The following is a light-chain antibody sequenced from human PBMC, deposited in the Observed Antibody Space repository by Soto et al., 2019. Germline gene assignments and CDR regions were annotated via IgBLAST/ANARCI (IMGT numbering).Light chain of an antibody. CDR3: QHYDSAPYT. V-gene: IGKV1-27*01. CDR2: AAS. Sequence: IQMTQSPSSLSASVGDRVTITCRASQGISNYLAWYQQKPGKVPKLLIYAASTLHSGVPSRVSGSGSGTDFTLTISSLQPEDVATYYCQHYDSAPYTFGPGTKVDF. CDR1: QGISNY. J-gene: IGKJ3*01.